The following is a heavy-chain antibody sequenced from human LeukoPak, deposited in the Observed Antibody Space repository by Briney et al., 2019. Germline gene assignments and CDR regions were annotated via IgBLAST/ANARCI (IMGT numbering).Heavy chain of an antibody. CDR2: IDGSDGAS. Sequence: GRSLSLSYAASAVIVSSYVMRWVRHDQGKGLEYVSSIDGSDGASYYADSVKGRFTISRDNSKNTLFLQMNSLRVEDTAVYYCARVDSGNYDYWGQGTLLTVSS. V-gene: IGHV3-23*01. D-gene: IGHD1-26*01. J-gene: IGHJ4*02. CDR3: ARVDSGNYDY. CDR1: AVIVSSYV.